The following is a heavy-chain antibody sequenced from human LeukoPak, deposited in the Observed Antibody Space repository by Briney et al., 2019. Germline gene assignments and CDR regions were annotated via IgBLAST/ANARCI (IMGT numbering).Heavy chain of an antibody. Sequence: GGSLRLSCIVPGFSFTDYWMHWVRQIPGKGLAWVSRVDHYGTRTNYADFVKGRFTISRHNAKNTVYLQMNNLRAADTAVYYCARSRWSGYVDSWGQGTLVTVSS. CDR1: GFSFTDYW. D-gene: IGHD3-3*01. CDR2: VDHYGTRT. CDR3: ARSRWSGYVDS. J-gene: IGHJ5*01. V-gene: IGHV3-74*01.